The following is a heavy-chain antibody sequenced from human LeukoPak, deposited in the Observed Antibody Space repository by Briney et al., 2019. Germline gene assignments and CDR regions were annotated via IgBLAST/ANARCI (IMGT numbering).Heavy chain of an antibody. CDR2: FDHEEGET. CDR1: GYTLTGFS. Sequence: ASVKVSCKVSGYTLTGFSMHWVRQAPGKGLEWMGGFDHEEGETIYAQKFQGRVTMTEDTSTDTAYMELSSLRSEDTAVYYCATRQLRYYDSSGYYSAWCYWGQGTLVTVSS. D-gene: IGHD3-22*01. CDR3: ATRQLRYYDSSGYYSAWCY. J-gene: IGHJ4*02. V-gene: IGHV1-24*01.